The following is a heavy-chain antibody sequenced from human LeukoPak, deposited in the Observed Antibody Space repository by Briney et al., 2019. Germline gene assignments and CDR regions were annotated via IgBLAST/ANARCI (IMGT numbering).Heavy chain of an antibody. V-gene: IGHV3-23*01. CDR2: ISDRGKT. Sequence: GGSLRLSCVASGVTFSSYDMSWVRQAPGKGLEWISGISDRGKTDYADSVKGRFTISRDKSKNTLYLQLSSLRADDTAIYYCAKLPTIFGVADSFDIWGQGTLVTVSS. CDR3: AKLPTIFGVADSFDI. J-gene: IGHJ3*02. D-gene: IGHD3-3*01. CDR1: GVTFSSYD.